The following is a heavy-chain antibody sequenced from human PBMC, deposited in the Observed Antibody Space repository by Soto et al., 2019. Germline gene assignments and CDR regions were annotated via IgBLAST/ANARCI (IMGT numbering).Heavy chain of an antibody. J-gene: IGHJ1*01. CDR2: ISGSGGST. CDR3: AKSIAVAGMIHFQH. Sequence: VGSLRLSCAASGFTFSSYAMSWVRQAPGKGLEWVSAISGSGGSTYYADSVKGRFTISRDNSKNTLYLQMNSLRAEDTAVYYCAKSIAVAGMIHFQHWGQGTLVTVSS. D-gene: IGHD6-19*01. V-gene: IGHV3-23*01. CDR1: GFTFSSYA.